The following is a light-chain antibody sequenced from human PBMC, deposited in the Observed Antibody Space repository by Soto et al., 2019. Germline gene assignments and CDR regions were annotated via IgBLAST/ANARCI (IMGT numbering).Light chain of an antibody. J-gene: IGLJ1*01. V-gene: IGLV2-14*03. CDR2: DVS. Sequence: QSALTQPASVSGSPGQSITASCTGTSSDVGAYNYVSWYQQHPGEAPKLMIYDVSNRPSGVSNRFSGSKSGNTASLTISGLQAEDEADYYCTSYTSSSALYVFGTGTKVTVL. CDR3: TSYTSSSALYV. CDR1: SSDVGAYNY.